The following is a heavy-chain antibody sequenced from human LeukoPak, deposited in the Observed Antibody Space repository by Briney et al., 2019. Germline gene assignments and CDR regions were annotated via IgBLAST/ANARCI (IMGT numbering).Heavy chain of an antibody. CDR2: IMQDESEK. Sequence: PGGSLRLSCAASGFTFSSYWLSWVGQAPGKGLDGVANIMQDESEKYYVDSVKGRFTISRDNAKDSLYLQVNNLRVEDTAVYYCARQQHSGSYGYFDYWGQGTLVSVSS. J-gene: IGHJ4*02. D-gene: IGHD1-26*01. CDR3: ARQQHSGSYGYFDY. CDR1: GFTFSSYW. V-gene: IGHV3-7*01.